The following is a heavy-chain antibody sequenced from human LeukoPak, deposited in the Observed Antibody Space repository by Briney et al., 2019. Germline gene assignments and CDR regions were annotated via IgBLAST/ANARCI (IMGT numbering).Heavy chain of an antibody. Sequence: SETLSLTCTVSGGSISSGNYYWSWIRQSPGKGLEWIGRIYTTGSTNYNPSLKSRVTISVDTSKNQFSLSLNSVTAADTAVYYCARFTALVTYGDYWGQGALVTVSS. CDR2: IYTTGST. CDR1: GGSISSGNYY. D-gene: IGHD5-18*01. CDR3: ARFTALVTYGDY. V-gene: IGHV4-61*02. J-gene: IGHJ4*02.